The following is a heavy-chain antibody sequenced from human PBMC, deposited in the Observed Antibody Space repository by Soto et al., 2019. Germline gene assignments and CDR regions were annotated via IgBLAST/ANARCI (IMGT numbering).Heavy chain of an antibody. J-gene: IGHJ5*02. CDR3: ARDTNSMDL. D-gene: IGHD4-4*01. CDR1: SYSISSGFF. CDR2: IYHTGDT. V-gene: IGHV4-38-2*02. Sequence: SETLSLTCFVSSYSISSGFFWAWIRQPPGKGLEWVGSIYHTGDTHYNPSLRSQVSMSVDTSKNHFSLRLTYLTAADTAVYFCARDTNSMDLWGQGTLVTVSA.